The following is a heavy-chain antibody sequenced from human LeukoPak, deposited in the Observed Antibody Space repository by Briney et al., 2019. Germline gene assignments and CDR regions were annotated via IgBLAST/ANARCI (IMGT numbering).Heavy chain of an antibody. CDR1: GFTVTNSH. Sequence: WGSLRLTCAASGFTVTNSHMTWVRQAPGKGLEWVSVIYSGGTTYSSDSVKGRFTISRDNSKNTLYLQMNSLRGEDTAVYYCARSRGYPGYEGGLFRYYSFMDVWGKGTPGTLSS. J-gene: IGHJ6*03. V-gene: IGHV3-53*01. CDR2: IYSGGTT. D-gene: IGHD5-12*01. CDR3: ARSRGYPGYEGGLFRYYSFMDV.